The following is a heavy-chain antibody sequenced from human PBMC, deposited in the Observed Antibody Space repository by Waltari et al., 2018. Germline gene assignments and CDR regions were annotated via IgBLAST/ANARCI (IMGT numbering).Heavy chain of an antibody. CDR1: GDSLTSASY. J-gene: IGHJ4*02. V-gene: IGHV4-38-2*01. CDR3: ARHESAHYGGFDS. D-gene: IGHD4-17*01. CDR2: VYHFGSS. Sequence: QVQLQESGPGLVKPSETLSLPCAVSGDSLTSASYWGWIPQPPGKGLEWIGYVYHFGSSSYNPSLKSRVTMSVDTSKRQFSLNLSSVTAADTAVYYCARHESAHYGGFDSWGRGTLVTVSA.